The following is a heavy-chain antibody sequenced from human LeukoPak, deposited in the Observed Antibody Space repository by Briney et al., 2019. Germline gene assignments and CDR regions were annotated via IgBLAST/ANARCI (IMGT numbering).Heavy chain of an antibody. V-gene: IGHV1-8*02. CDR1: GYTFTNYG. J-gene: IGHJ4*02. D-gene: IGHD3-22*01. CDR2: MNPNSGNT. CDR3: ARRRGDSSGQRDY. Sequence: GASVKVSCKASGYTFTNYGNSWVRQAPGQGLEWMGWMNPNSGNTGYAQKFQGRVTMTRNTSISTAYMELTSLRSEDTAVYYCARRRGDSSGQRDYWGQGTLVTVSS.